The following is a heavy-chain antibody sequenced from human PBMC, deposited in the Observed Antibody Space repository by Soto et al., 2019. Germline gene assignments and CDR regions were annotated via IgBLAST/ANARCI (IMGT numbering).Heavy chain of an antibody. CDR2: IYYSGST. CDR3: ARHGECSSTSCYMHFSAMVTFFDY. CDR1: GGSISSSSYY. D-gene: IGHD2-2*02. J-gene: IGHJ4*02. Sequence: KPSETLSLTCTVSGGSISSSSYYWGWIRQPPGKGLEWIGSIYYSGSTYYNPSPKSRVTISVDTSKNQFSLKLSSVTAADTAVYYCARHGECSSTSCYMHFSAMVTFFDYWGQGTLVTVSS. V-gene: IGHV4-39*01.